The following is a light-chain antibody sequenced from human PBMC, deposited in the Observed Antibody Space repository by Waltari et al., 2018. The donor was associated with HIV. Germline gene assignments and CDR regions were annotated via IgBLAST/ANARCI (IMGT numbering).Light chain of an antibody. Sequence: QSVLTQPPSVSGSPGQRVTISCTGRSSNIGSGYAVTWYQQLPGTAPKLLLYGDNNRPSGVPDRFSGSKSGTSASLAITGLQAEDEADYYCQSYDSSLSVVFGGGTKLTVL. CDR2: GDN. J-gene: IGLJ2*01. CDR3: QSYDSSLSVV. V-gene: IGLV1-40*01. CDR1: SSNIGSGYA.